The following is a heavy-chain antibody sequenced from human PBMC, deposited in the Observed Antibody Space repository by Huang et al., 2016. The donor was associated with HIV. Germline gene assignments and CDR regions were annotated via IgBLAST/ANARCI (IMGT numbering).Heavy chain of an antibody. D-gene: IGHD3-10*01. CDR3: ARHREGPVAYYSGWGSHLNYMDV. V-gene: IGHV4-39*01. CDR1: GGSIRSSDYH. CDR2: SYFRGST. J-gene: IGHJ6*03. Sequence: QLLLQESGPGLVKPSEALALTCAVSGGSIRSSDYHWGWIRQPPGKGLEWIGSSYFRGSTPYSPSLKSRVTIAVDTSKTLSFLNRTSMTAADTAVYYCARHREGPVAYYSGWGSHLNYMDVWGRGRTVVVSS.